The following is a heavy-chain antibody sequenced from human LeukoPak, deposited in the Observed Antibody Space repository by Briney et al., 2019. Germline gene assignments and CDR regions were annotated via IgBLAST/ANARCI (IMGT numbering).Heavy chain of an antibody. Sequence: GGSLRLSCAASGFTVSSNYMSWVRQAPGKGLEWVSVIYSGGSTYYADSVKGRFTISRDNSKNTLYLQMNSLRAEDTAVYYCARAPLTFYSFDYWGQGTLVTVSS. CDR2: IYSGGST. J-gene: IGHJ4*02. CDR1: GFTVSSNY. D-gene: IGHD2/OR15-2a*01. CDR3: ARAPLTFYSFDY. V-gene: IGHV3-66*01.